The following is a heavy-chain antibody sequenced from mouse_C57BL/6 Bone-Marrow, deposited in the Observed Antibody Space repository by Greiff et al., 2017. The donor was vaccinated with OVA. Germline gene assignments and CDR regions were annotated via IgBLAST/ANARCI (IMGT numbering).Heavy chain of an antibody. J-gene: IGHJ1*03. CDR2: IYPGDGDT. CDR1: GYAFSSSW. Sequence: VQLQQSGPELVKPGASVKISCKASGYAFSSSWMNWVKQRPGKGLEWIGRIYPGDGDTNYNGQFKGKATLTADKSSSTAYMQLSSLTSEDSAVYFCARSYYYGSSYDWYFDVWGTGTTVTVSS. D-gene: IGHD1-1*01. CDR3: ARSYYYGSSYDWYFDV. V-gene: IGHV1-82*01.